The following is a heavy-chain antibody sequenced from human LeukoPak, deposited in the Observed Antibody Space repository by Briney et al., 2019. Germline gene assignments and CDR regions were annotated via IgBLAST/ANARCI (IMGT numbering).Heavy chain of an antibody. J-gene: IGHJ4*02. CDR1: GFTFTNAW. V-gene: IGHV3-15*01. Sequence: PGGSLRLSCAASGFTFTNAWMSWVRQAPGKGLEWVGRIKGKTDGGTIDYAVPVKGRFTISRDDSKNTLYLQMNSLQTEDTAVYYCTTGPYWGQGTLVTVSS. CDR3: TTGPY. CDR2: IKGKTDGGTI.